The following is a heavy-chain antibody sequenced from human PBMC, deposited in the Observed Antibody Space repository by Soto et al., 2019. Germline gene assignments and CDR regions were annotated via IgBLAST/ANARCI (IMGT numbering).Heavy chain of an antibody. CDR3: TSDLTPDSGP. D-gene: IGHD1-26*01. CDR2: IKPDGSER. Sequence: EVQLVESGGGLVPPGGSLRLSCAASGFTFSNYWMTWVRQAPGKGLEGVANIKPDGSERYYVDSVKGRFTISRDNAKNSLYLQMDSVRAEDTSVYYCTSDLTPDSGPWGQGTLVTVSA. J-gene: IGHJ5*02. CDR1: GFTFSNYW. V-gene: IGHV3-7*04.